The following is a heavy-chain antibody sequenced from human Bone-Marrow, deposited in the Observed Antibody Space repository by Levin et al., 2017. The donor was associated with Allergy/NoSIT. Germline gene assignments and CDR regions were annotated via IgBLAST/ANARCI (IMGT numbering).Heavy chain of an antibody. CDR1: DFTFTSYA. CDR3: AKAATSYDYGDYGWFDS. CDR2: KSGSGDST. Sequence: GGSLRLSCVASDFTFTSYALTWVRQAPGKGLEWVSLKSGSGDSTYYADSVKGRFTISRDNSKNTLSLQMNSLRVDDTAVYYCAKAATSYDYGDYGWFDSWGQGTLVTISS. V-gene: IGHV3-23*01. J-gene: IGHJ5*01. D-gene: IGHD4-17*01.